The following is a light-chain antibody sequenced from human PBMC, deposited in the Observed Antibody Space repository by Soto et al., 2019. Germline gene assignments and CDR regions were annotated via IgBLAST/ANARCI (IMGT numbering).Light chain of an antibody. CDR1: NSNIGAGND. Sequence: QSVLTQPPSVSGAPGQGVTISCTGSNSNIGAGNDVPWYQQLPGTAPKLLMYAYSNRPSGVPDRISGSSSATSASLAITGLQAEDEADYYCQSYDNILRAWVFGGGTKVTVL. J-gene: IGLJ3*02. CDR3: QSYDNILRAWV. V-gene: IGLV1-40*01. CDR2: AYS.